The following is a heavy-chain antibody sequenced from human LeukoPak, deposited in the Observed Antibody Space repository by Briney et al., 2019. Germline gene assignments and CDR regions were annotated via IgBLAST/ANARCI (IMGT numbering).Heavy chain of an antibody. V-gene: IGHV4-34*01. J-gene: IGHJ4*02. D-gene: IGHD1-1*01. CDR2: ITDSATT. Sequence: ASETLSLTCAVSFGSLSDYNWSWLCQSPEKGLEWIGEITDSATTHYNPSLETRVTISIDTAKRQFSLRLTSLTAADTAVYYCARGLDLDGLDSWGQGTLVTVSS. CDR1: FGSLSDYN. CDR3: ARGLDLDGLDS.